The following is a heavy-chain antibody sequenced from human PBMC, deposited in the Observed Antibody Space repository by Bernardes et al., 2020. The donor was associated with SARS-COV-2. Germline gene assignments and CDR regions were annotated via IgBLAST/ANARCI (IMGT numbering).Heavy chain of an antibody. CDR2: IGTAGDT. D-gene: IGHD3-10*01. Sequence: GSLRLSCAASGFTLRKYDLHWVRQATGKGLEWVSSIGTAGDTYYPDAVKGRFTISRENAQNSLFLHLNSLTVGDTAVYYCARALGSSPDYFDLWGQGTLVTVSS. CDR3: ARALGSSPDYFDL. J-gene: IGHJ4*02. V-gene: IGHV3-13*01. CDR1: GFTLRKYD.